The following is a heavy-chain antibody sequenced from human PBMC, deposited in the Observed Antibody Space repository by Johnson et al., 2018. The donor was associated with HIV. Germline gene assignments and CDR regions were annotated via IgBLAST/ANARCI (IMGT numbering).Heavy chain of an antibody. CDR3: AKDMERYSYGPDAFDI. D-gene: IGHD5-18*01. V-gene: IGHV3-20*04. CDR2: IDWDGGRQ. J-gene: IGHJ3*02. CDR1: GFTFDDYG. Sequence: VQLVESGGGLVQPGGSLRLSCAASGFTFDDYGMSWVRQVQGKGLEWVAGIDWDGGRQRYADSVKGRFTISRDNAKNSLYLQMNSLRAEDTALYYCAKDMERYSYGPDAFDIWGQGTMVTVSS.